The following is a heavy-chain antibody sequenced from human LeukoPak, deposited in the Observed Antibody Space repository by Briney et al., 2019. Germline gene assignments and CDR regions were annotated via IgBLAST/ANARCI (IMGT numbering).Heavy chain of an antibody. D-gene: IGHD3-22*01. Sequence: SETLSLTCTVSGGSLNNYYWSWIRQSPGKGLEWVGYIYHTGSATYKPSLKSRVTLSLDTSKNQFCLRLSSVTAADTAVYYCARGRGDSKGTSFDFWGQGTLVTVSS. CDR2: IYHTGSA. CDR3: ARGRGDSKGTSFDF. V-gene: IGHV4-59*01. J-gene: IGHJ4*02. CDR1: GGSLNNYY.